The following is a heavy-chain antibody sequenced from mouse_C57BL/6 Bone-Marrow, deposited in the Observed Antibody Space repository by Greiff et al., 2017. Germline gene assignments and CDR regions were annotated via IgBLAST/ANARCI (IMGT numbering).Heavy chain of an antibody. J-gene: IGHJ3*01. CDR1: GFTFSDYG. D-gene: IGHD2-4*01. Sequence: EVKLMESGGGLVQPGGSLKLSCAASGFTFSDYGMAWVRQAPRKGPEWVAFISNLAYSIYYADTVTGRFTISRENAKNTLYLEMSSLRSEDTAMYYCARDDYDVSFAYWGQGTLVTVSA. CDR3: ARDDYDVSFAY. CDR2: ISNLAYSI. V-gene: IGHV5-15*01.